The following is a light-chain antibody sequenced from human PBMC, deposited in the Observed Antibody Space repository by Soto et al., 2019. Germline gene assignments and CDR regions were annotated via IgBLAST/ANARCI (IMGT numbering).Light chain of an antibody. CDR1: QDLDRW. J-gene: IGKJ4*01. V-gene: IGKV1-12*01. CDR2: AAS. Sequence: DIQMTQSPSSLSASVGDRVTITCRASQDLDRWLAWYQQKPGEAPKVLIYAASNLRSGVPSRFSGSGSGADYSLTISSLQPEDVATYYCKQSRSFPLTFGGGTKVESK. CDR3: KQSRSFPLT.